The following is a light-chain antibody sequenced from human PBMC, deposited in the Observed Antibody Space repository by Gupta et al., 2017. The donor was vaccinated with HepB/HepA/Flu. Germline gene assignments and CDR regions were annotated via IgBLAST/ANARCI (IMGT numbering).Light chain of an antibody. V-gene: IGLV2-14*01. CDR1: SSDVGGYNY. CDR3: SSYTSSSTRV. Sequence: SAIHQPSSASGSPQPLITISCTGTSSDVGGYNYVSWYQQHPGKAPKLMIYEVSNRPSGVSDRFSGSKSGNTASLTISGLQAEDEADYYCSSYTSSSTRVFGTGTKVTVL. CDR2: EVS. J-gene: IGLJ1*01.